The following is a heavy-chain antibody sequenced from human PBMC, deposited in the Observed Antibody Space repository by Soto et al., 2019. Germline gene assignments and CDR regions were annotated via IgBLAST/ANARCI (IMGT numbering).Heavy chain of an antibody. V-gene: IGHV2-5*02. D-gene: IGHD2-21*01. CDR3: AHKQRALSSATSVFYFFYYMDV. J-gene: IGHJ6*03. CDR2: IYWDDTK. Sequence: QVTLKASGPTLVRPTQTLTLTCTFSGFSLNTSGVGVCWIRQPPGKALEWLALIYWDDTKPYSPSLKSRLTLVNDTSKRPVVLTMTNIDPVDTATYFCAHKQRALSSATSVFYFFYYMDVWGRGTTVTVSS. CDR1: GFSLNTSGVG.